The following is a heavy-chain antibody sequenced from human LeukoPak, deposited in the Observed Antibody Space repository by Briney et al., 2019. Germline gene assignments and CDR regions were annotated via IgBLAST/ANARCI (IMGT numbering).Heavy chain of an antibody. V-gene: IGHV4-59*12. CDR2: IYYSGST. J-gene: IGHJ2*01. Sequence: SETLSLTCTVSGGSISSYYWSWIRQPPGKGLEWIGYIYYSGSTNYNPSLKSRVTMSGDTSKNQVSLKLNSMTAADTAVYYCASTPYSGRGWHFDLWGRGTLVTVSS. CDR1: GGSISSYY. D-gene: IGHD6-13*01. CDR3: ASTPYSGRGWHFDL.